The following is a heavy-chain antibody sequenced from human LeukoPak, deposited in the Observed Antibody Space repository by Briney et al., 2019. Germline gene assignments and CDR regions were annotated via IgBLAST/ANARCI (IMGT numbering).Heavy chain of an antibody. D-gene: IGHD6-13*01. CDR3: ARGFFYSSSWYRSPGSWFDP. CDR2: INHSGST. CDR1: GGSISSGASD. Sequence: SETLSLTCTVSGGSISSGASDSGWIRQHPKRGLEWVGYINHSGSTYYNPSLGSRVTMSVDTSKNQFSLKLSSVTAADTAVYYCARGFFYSSSWYRSPGSWFDPWGQGTLVTVSS. V-gene: IGHV4-31*03. J-gene: IGHJ5*02.